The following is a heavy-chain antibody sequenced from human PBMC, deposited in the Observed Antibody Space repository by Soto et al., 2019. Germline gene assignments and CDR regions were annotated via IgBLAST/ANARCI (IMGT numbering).Heavy chain of an antibody. V-gene: IGHV4-61*08. CDR3: ARVGGYYYDSSGYFHGMDV. J-gene: IGHJ6*02. CDR2: IYYSGST. CDR1: GGSVNSGGYY. Sequence: SETLSLTCTVSGGSVNSGGYYWSWIRQPPGKGLEWIGYIYYSGSTNYNPSLKSRVTISVDTSKNQFSLKLSSVTAADTAVYYCARVGGYYYDSSGYFHGMDVWGQGTTVTVS. D-gene: IGHD3-22*01.